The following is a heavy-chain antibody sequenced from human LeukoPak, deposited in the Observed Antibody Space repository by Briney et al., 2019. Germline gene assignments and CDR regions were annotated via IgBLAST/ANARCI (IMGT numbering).Heavy chain of an antibody. D-gene: IGHD3-3*01. CDR2: IYHSGST. CDR1: GGSISSGGYY. Sequence: SETLSLTCTVSGGSISSGGYYWSWIRQPPGKGLEWIGYIYHSGSTYYNPSLKSRVTISVDRSKNQFSLKLSSVTAADTAVYYCARVKLRFLEFRWGQGTLVTVSS. CDR3: ARVKLRFLEFR. V-gene: IGHV4-30-2*01. J-gene: IGHJ4*02.